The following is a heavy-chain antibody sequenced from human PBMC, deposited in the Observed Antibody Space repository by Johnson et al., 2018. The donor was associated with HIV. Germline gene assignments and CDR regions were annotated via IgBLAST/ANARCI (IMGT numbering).Heavy chain of an antibody. CDR1: GFTFSGYV. V-gene: IGHV3-23*01. D-gene: IGHD3-9*01. CDR2: ISGGGGRA. CDR3: AREEGTDILTRGDAFDI. J-gene: IGHJ3*02. Sequence: VQVLESGGGLVQPGGSLRLSCAASGFTFSGYVMSWVRQAPGKGLEWVSVISGGGGRAYFADSVKGRFTMSRDNAKKSLYLQMNSLRAEDTAVYYCAREEGTDILTRGDAFDIWGQGTMVTVSS.